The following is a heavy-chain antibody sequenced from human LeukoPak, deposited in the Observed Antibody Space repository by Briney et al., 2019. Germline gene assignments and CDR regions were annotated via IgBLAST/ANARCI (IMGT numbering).Heavy chain of an antibody. CDR1: GFTFSSYA. D-gene: IGHD3-22*01. CDR2: ISYDGSNK. Sequence: GGSLRLSCAASGFTFSSYAMPWVRQAPGKGLEWVAVISYDGSNKYYADSVKGRFTISRDNSKNTLYLQMNSLRAEDTAVYYCAEEVYDSSGYFPWNWGQGTLVTVSS. V-gene: IGHV3-30-3*01. J-gene: IGHJ4*02. CDR3: AEEVYDSSGYFPWN.